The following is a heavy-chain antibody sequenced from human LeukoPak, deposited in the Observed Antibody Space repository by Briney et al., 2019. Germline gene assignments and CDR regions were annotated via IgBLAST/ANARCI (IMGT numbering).Heavy chain of an antibody. Sequence: PGRSLRLSCAASGFTFSDYAMHWVRQAPRTALEWLAVIAYDGSSKFHADSVVGRFTISRDNSKNTLYLRLNSLRAEDTAVYFCARATMVRGVAVDYWGQGTLVTVSS. D-gene: IGHD3-10*01. CDR2: IAYDGSSK. CDR3: ARATMVRGVAVDY. J-gene: IGHJ4*02. CDR1: GFTFSDYA. V-gene: IGHV3-30-3*01.